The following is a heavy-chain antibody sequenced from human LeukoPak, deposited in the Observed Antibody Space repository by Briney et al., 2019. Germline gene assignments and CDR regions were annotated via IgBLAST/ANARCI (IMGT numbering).Heavy chain of an antibody. J-gene: IGHJ1*01. D-gene: IGHD3-10*01. V-gene: IGHV4-34*01. CDR3: ARGILWFGSRYFQH. CDR2: INHSGST. Sequence: PSETLSLTCAVYGGSFSGYYWSWIRQPPGKGLEWIGEINHSGSTNYNPSLKSRVTISVDTSKNQFSLKLSSVTAADTAVYYCARGILWFGSRYFQHWGQGTLVTVSS. CDR1: GGSFSGYY.